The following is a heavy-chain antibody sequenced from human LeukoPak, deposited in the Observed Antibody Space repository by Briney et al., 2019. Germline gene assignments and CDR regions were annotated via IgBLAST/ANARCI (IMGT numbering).Heavy chain of an antibody. CDR1: GFTFSSYA. D-gene: IGHD3-16*01. J-gene: IGHJ4*02. V-gene: IGHV3-30*04. CDR2: ISYDGSNK. Sequence: PGGSLRLSCAASGFTFSSYAMHWVRQAPGKGLEWVAVISYDGSNKYYADSVKGRFTISRDNSKNTLYLQMNSLRAEDTAVYYCARGVGLYYFDYWGQGTLVTVSS. CDR3: ARGVGLYYFDY.